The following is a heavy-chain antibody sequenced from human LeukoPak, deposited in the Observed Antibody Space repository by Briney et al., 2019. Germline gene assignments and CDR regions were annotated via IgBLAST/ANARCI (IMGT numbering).Heavy chain of an antibody. Sequence: ASVKVSCKASGYTFTSYGISWVRQAPGQGLEWMGWISAYNGNTNYAQKLQGRVTMTTDTSTSTAYMELRSLRSDDTAVYYCARDRYGYYDSSGYYSDGGRDAFDIWGQGTMVTVSS. CDR2: ISAYNGNT. CDR3: ARDRYGYYDSSGYYSDGGRDAFDI. D-gene: IGHD3-22*01. J-gene: IGHJ3*02. CDR1: GYTFTSYG. V-gene: IGHV1-18*01.